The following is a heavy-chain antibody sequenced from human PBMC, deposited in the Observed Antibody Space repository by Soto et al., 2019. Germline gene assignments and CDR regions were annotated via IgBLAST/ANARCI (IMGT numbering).Heavy chain of an antibody. CDR2: IWYDPNKT. CDR3: ATDGPGSGRYFGEY. CDR1: GFTFSGYG. J-gene: IGHJ4*02. V-gene: IGHV3-33*01. D-gene: IGHD6-19*01. Sequence: QVQLVESGGGVVQPGRSLRLSCAASGFTFSGYGMHWVRQAPGQGLEWVAGIWYDPNKTYYADSVKGRFTISRDNSKTTLYLQMNSLTVEATAVYYCATDGPGSGRYFGEYWGQGTLVTVSS.